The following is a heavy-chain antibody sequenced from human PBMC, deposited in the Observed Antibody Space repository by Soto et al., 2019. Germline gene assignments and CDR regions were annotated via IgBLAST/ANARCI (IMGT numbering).Heavy chain of an antibody. CDR1: GGSISSGGYY. D-gene: IGHD3-9*01. CDR2: IYYSGST. V-gene: IGHV4-31*03. J-gene: IGHJ2*01. CDR3: ARRPLGYYDILTGYSKDWYFDL. Sequence: QVQLQESGPGLVKPSQTLSLTCTVSGGSISSGGYYWSWIRQHPGKGLEWIGYIYYSGSTHYNPSLNSRVIISVDTSKNQFSLKLSSVTAADTAVYYCARRPLGYYDILTGYSKDWYFDLWGRGTLVTVSS.